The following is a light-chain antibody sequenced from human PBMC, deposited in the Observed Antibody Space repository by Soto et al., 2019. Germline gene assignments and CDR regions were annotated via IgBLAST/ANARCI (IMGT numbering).Light chain of an antibody. CDR1: SSNIGAGYD. Sequence: QSVLTQPPSVSGAPGQRVTISCTGSSSNIGAGYDVHWYQQRPGAAPRLLIFANSDRPSGVPDRFSGSKSGTSASLTIAGLQAEGEADYHCQSYDTSLSGSGVFGTGTKVTVL. CDR2: ANS. V-gene: IGLV1-40*01. CDR3: QSYDTSLSGSGV. J-gene: IGLJ1*01.